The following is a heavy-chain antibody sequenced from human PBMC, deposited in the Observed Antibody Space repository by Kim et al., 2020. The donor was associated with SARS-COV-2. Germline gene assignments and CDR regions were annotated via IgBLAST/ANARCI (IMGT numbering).Heavy chain of an antibody. CDR2: IWYGGSNK. J-gene: IGHJ6*02. D-gene: IGHD3-22*01. Sequence: GGSLRLSCAASGFTFSSYAMHWVRQAPGKGLEWVAVIWYGGSNKFYADSVKRRFTISRDNSKNTLYLQMNSLRAEDTAVYYCAKDSGAYYGSSGYYLVTFGIDVWGQGTTVTVSS. CDR3: AKDSGAYYGSSGYYLVTFGIDV. CDR1: GFTFSSYA. V-gene: IGHV3-33*06.